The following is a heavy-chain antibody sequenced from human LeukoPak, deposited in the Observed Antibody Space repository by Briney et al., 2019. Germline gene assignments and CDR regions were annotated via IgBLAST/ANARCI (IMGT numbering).Heavy chain of an antibody. CDR2: TYYRSKWYT. CDR1: GDSVSSTNTA. V-gene: IGHV6-1*01. D-gene: IGHD7-27*01. CDR3: ARGWGFDF. J-gene: IGHJ4*02. Sequence: SQTLSHTCAISGDSVSSTNTAWNWIRQSPSRGLEWLGRTYYRSKWYTDYAVSVKSRITINPDISKNQFSLQLNSLTPEDTAVYYCARGWGFDFWGQGTLVTVSS.